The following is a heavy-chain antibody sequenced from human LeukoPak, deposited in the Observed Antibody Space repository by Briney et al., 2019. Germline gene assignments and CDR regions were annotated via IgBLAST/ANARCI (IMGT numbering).Heavy chain of an antibody. CDR1: GFTFSSYA. J-gene: IGHJ4*02. CDR3: ARERGSSSSSEGTFDY. Sequence: PGGSLRLSCAASGFTFSSYAMHWVRQAPGKGLEWVAVISYDGSNKYYADSVKGRFTISRDNSKNTLYLQMNSLRAEDTAVYYCARERGSSSSSEGTFDYWGQGTLVTVSS. V-gene: IGHV3-30*01. CDR2: ISYDGSNK. D-gene: IGHD6-6*01.